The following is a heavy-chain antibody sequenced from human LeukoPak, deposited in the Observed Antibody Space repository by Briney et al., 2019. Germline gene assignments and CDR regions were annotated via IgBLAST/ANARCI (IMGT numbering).Heavy chain of an antibody. J-gene: IGHJ6*02. Sequence: SGGSLRLSCAASGFTFSSYSMNWVRQAPGKGLEWVSSISSSSSYIYYADSVKGRFTISRDNAKNSLYLQMNSLRAEDTAVYYCARGAGTYVPHYYYYYGMDVWGQGTTVTVSS. CDR1: GFTFSSYS. CDR3: ARGAGTYVPHYYYYYGMDV. CDR2: ISSSSSYI. D-gene: IGHD1/OR15-1a*01. V-gene: IGHV3-21*01.